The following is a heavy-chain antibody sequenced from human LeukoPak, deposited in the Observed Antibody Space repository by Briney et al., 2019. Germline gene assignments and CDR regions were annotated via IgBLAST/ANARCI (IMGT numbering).Heavy chain of an antibody. CDR3: ARDGNLDMVRGVIED. V-gene: IGHV4-38-2*02. J-gene: IGHJ4*02. D-gene: IGHD3-10*01. Sequence: SETLSLTCTVSGYSISSGYYWGWIRQPPGKGPEWIGSIYHSGSTYYNPSLKSRVTISVDTSKNQFSLKLSSVTAADTAVYYCARDGNLDMVRGVIEDWGQGTLVTVSS. CDR1: GYSISSGYY. CDR2: IYHSGST.